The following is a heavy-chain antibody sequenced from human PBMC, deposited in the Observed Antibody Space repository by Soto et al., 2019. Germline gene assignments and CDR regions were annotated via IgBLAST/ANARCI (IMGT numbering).Heavy chain of an antibody. D-gene: IGHD6-19*01. J-gene: IGHJ4*02. CDR1: GGTFSSYA. CDR3: ARGRPAGIAVAGHFDY. V-gene: IGHV1-69*12. CDR2: IIPIFGTA. Sequence: QVQLVQSGAEVKKPGSSVTVSCTASGGTFSSYAISWVRQAPGQGLEWMGGIIPIFGTANYAQKFQGRVTITADESTSTAYMELSSLRAEDTAVYYCARGRPAGIAVAGHFDYWGQGTLVTVSS.